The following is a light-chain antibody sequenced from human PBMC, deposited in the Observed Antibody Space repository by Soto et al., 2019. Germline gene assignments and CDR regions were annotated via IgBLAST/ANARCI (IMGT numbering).Light chain of an antibody. V-gene: IGKV4-1*01. CDR3: QQYYSTPT. CDR1: QSVLYSSNNKNY. J-gene: IGKJ1*01. CDR2: WAS. Sequence: DIVMTQSPDSLAVSLGETATINCKSSQSVLYSSNNKNYLAWYQQKPGQPPKLLIYWASTRESVVPDRVSGSGSGTDFILTISSLQAEDVAVYFCQQYYSTPTFGQGTKVEIK.